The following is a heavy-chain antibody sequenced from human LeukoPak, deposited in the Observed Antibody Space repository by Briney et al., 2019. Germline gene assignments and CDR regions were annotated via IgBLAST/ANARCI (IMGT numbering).Heavy chain of an antibody. D-gene: IGHD2-2*01. CDR2: INHSGST. J-gene: IGHJ4*02. CDR1: GGSFSGYY. Sequence: PSGTLSLTCAVYGGSFSGYYWSWIRQPPGKGLEWIGEINHSGSTNYNPSLKSRVTISVDTSKNQSSLKLSSVTAADTAVYYCASRPGGYCSSTSCYVWVYWGQGTLVTVSS. CDR3: ASRPGGYCSSTSCYVWVY. V-gene: IGHV4-34*01.